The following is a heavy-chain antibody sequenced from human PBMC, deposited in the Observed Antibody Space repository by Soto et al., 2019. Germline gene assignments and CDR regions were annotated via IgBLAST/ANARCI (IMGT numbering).Heavy chain of an antibody. CDR1: GYTFTNYY. D-gene: IGHD2-21*01. J-gene: IGHJ4*02. Sequence: ASVKVSCKASGYTFTNYYMHWVRQAPGQGLEWMGMIHPGGGSTSYAQKFQGRVTMTRDTSTSTAYMELSSLRSEDTAVYYCARGKYHSDRIDWPQHYWGQGTLVTVSS. CDR3: ARGKYHSDRIDWPQHY. CDR2: IHPGGGST. V-gene: IGHV1-46*01.